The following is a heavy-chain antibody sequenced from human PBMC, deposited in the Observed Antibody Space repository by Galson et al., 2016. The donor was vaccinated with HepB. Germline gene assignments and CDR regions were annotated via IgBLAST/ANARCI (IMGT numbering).Heavy chain of an antibody. CDR2: IYSGGDT. V-gene: IGHV3-53*01. J-gene: IGHJ2*01. CDR3: ARDGSGGPTGGL. Sequence: SLRLSCAASGFTVSNNYMKWVRQAPGKGLGWVSLIYSGGDTRYADSVKGRFTISRDSSNNTLYLQMNSLRVEDTAVYYCARDGSGGPTGGLWGRGTRVTVSS. D-gene: IGHD6-19*01. CDR1: GFTVSNNY.